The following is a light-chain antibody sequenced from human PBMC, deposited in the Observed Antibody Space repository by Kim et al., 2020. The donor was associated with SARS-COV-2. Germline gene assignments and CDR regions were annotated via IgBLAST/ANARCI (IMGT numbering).Light chain of an antibody. J-gene: IGKJ4*02. Sequence: EIVLTQSPATLSLSPGERATLSCRASQSVSSSYLAWYQQKPGQAPRLRIYGACSRATGIPDRFSGSGSGTDFTLTISRLEPEDFAVYFCHVYGISAPPTFGAGTKVDIK. CDR3: HVYGISAPPT. CDR2: GAC. CDR1: QSVSSSY. V-gene: IGKV3-20*01.